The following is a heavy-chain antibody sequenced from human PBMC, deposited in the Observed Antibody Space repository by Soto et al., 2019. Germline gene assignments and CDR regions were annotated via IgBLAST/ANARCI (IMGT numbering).Heavy chain of an antibody. D-gene: IGHD6-19*01. Sequence: GASVKVSCKASGYTFTSYGISWVRQAPGQGLEWMGWISAYNGNTNYAQKLQGGVTMTTDTSTDTAYMELSSLRSEDTAVYYCATAVVISGYSSGWPFDYWGQGTLVTVSS. CDR2: ISAYNGNT. V-gene: IGHV1-18*01. CDR3: ATAVVISGYSSGWPFDY. J-gene: IGHJ4*02. CDR1: GYTFTSYG.